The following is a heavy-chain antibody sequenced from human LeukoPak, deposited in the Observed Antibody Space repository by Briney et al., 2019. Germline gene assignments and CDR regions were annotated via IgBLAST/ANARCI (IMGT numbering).Heavy chain of an antibody. CDR3: ARGGVGSGSYYYYMDV. D-gene: IGHD3-10*01. V-gene: IGHV3-74*01. CDR2: INSDGSTT. CDR1: GFTFSSYW. Sequence: PGGSLRLSCAASGFTFSSYWMHWVRQVPGKGLAWVSRINSDGSTTNYADSVKGRFTISRDNAKNTLYLQMNSLRAEDTAVYYCARGGVGSGSYYYYMDVWGKGTTVTVSS. J-gene: IGHJ6*03.